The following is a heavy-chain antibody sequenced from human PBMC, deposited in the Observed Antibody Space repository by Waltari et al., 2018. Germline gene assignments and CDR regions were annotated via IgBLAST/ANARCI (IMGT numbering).Heavy chain of an antibody. J-gene: IGHJ4*02. D-gene: IGHD3-10*01. V-gene: IGHV1-3*01. Sequence: QVQLVQSGAEVKKPGASVKVSCKASGYTFTSYAMHWVRQAPGQRLEWMGWINAGNGNTKYSQKFQGRVTITRDTSASTAYMELSSLRSEDTAVYYCARVDLYGSGSDTYTPFDYWGQGTLVTVSS. CDR1: GYTFTSYA. CDR2: INAGNGNT. CDR3: ARVDLYGSGSDTYTPFDY.